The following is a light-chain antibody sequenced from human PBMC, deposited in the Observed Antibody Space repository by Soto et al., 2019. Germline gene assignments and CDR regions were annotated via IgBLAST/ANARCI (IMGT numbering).Light chain of an antibody. CDR1: SSNIGSNY. CDR3: AAWDDSLSGHWV. V-gene: IGLV1-47*01. Sequence: QSVLTQPPSASGTPGQRVTISCSGSSSNIGSNYVYWYQQLPGTAPKLLIYRNNQRPSGVPDRFSGSKSGTSASLAISGLRSEDEADYYWAAWDDSLSGHWVFGRGTKLTVL. J-gene: IGLJ3*02. CDR2: RNN.